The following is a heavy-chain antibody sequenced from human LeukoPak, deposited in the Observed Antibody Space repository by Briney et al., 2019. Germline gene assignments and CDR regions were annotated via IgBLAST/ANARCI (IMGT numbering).Heavy chain of an antibody. CDR1: GGSFSGYY. CDR3: ARLRDYYDSSGYYGY. CDR2: INHSGST. Sequence: SETLSLTCAVYGGSFSGYYWSWIRQPPGKGLEWIGEINHSGSTNYNPSLKSRVTISVDTSKNQFSLKLSSVTAADTAVYYCARLRDYYDSSGYYGYWGQGTLVTVSS. D-gene: IGHD3-22*01. J-gene: IGHJ4*02. V-gene: IGHV4-34*01.